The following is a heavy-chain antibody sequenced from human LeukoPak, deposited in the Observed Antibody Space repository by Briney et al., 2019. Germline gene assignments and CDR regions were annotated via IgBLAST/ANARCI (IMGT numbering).Heavy chain of an antibody. CDR2: TKGKTDGGTT. CDR3: TTGMGYFDY. Sequence: GGSLRLSCAASGFTFSSYWMTWVRQAPGKGLEWVGRTKGKTDGGTTDYAAPVKGRFTISRDDSKNTLYLQMNSLKTEDTAVYYCTTGMGYFDYWGQGTLVTVSS. J-gene: IGHJ4*02. V-gene: IGHV3-15*01. D-gene: IGHD2-8*01. CDR1: GFTFSSYW.